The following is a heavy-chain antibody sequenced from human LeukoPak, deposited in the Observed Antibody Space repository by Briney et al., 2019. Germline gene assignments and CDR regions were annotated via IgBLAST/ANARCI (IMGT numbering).Heavy chain of an antibody. Sequence: GGSLRLSCAASGFTFSTYDMNWVRQAPGKGLEWVSHISTTGTTVYYADSVKGRFTISRDNSKNTLYLQMNSLRAEDTAVYYCASSSGWIDYWGQGTLVTVSS. CDR3: ASSSGWIDY. CDR1: GFTFSTYD. J-gene: IGHJ4*02. D-gene: IGHD6-19*01. V-gene: IGHV3-48*03. CDR2: ISTTGTTV.